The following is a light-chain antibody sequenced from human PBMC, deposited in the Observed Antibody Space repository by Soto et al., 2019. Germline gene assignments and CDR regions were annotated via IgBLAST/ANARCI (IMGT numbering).Light chain of an antibody. CDR2: GAS. V-gene: IGKV3-20*01. CDR3: QQYGSSPPYT. J-gene: IGKJ2*01. CDR1: QSFSSTY. Sequence: EIVLTQSPGTLSLSPGERATLSCRASQSFSSTYLAWFQQKPGQAPRLLIYGASSRATGIPDRFSGSGSGADVTLTISRLEPEGFAVYYCQQYGSSPPYTFGQGTKLEIK.